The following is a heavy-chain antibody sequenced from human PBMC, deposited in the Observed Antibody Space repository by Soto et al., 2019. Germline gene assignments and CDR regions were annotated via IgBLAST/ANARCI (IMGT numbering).Heavy chain of an antibody. J-gene: IGHJ6*02. V-gene: IGHV4-39*01. Sequence: QVQLQESGPGLVKPSETLSLTCTVSGDSITSSTYYWDWIRQPPGKGLEWIGTVCYGGSTMYNPSLDSRVTISIDTSMNQFSLTLSSVTAADTAVYYCASRGTGIGPYCYGLDVWGQGTTVTVSS. CDR1: GDSITSSTYY. CDR2: VCYGGST. D-gene: IGHD3-9*01. CDR3: ASRGTGIGPYCYGLDV.